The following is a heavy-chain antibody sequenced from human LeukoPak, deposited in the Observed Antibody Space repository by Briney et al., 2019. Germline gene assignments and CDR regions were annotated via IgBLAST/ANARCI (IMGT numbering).Heavy chain of an antibody. CDR3: AKDLHFGVVIISYGMDV. J-gene: IGHJ6*02. D-gene: IGHD3-3*01. CDR2: ISGSGSAT. CDR1: GFTFRSYG. Sequence: PGGSLRLSCAASGFTFRSYGMSWVRQAPGKGLEWVSAISGSGSATYYADSVKGRFTISRDNSKNTLYLQMNSLRAEDTAVYYCAKDLHFGVVIISYGMDVWGHGTTVTVSS. V-gene: IGHV3-23*01.